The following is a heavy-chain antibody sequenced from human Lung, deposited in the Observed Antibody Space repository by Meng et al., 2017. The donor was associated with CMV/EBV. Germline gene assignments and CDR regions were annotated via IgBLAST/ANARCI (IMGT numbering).Heavy chain of an antibody. J-gene: IGHJ4*02. Sequence: EVQLVESGGGLVTPGXXXXLSCAASGFTFSNAWMSWVRQAPGKGLEWVGRIKSKTDGGTTDYAAPVKGRFTISRDDSKNTLYLQMNSLKTEDTAVYYCTTDRDRGSFDYWGQGTLVTVSS. V-gene: IGHV3-15*01. D-gene: IGHD2-15*01. CDR2: IKSKTDGGTT. CDR1: GFTFSNAW. CDR3: TTDRDRGSFDY.